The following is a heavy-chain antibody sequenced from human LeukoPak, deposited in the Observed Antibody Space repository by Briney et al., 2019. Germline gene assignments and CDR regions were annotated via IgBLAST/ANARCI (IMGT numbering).Heavy chain of an antibody. J-gene: IGHJ6*02. D-gene: IGHD6-13*01. V-gene: IGHV3-48*04. CDR3: ARASYSSSWYGYYYYYGIDV. Sequence: GGSLRLSCAASGFTFSSYSMNWVRQAPGKGLEWVSYISSSSSTIYYADSVKGRFTISRDNAKNSLYLQMNSLRAEDTAVYYCARASYSSSWYGYYYYYGIDVWGQGTTVTVSS. CDR1: GFTFSSYS. CDR2: ISSSSSTI.